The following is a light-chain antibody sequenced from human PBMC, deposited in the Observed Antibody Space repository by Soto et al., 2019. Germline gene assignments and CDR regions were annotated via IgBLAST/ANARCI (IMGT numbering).Light chain of an antibody. CDR2: KAS. Sequence: DIQMTQSPSTLSASVGDRVTITCRASQSISSWLAWYQQKPGKAPKLLIYKASSLESGFTTRFSGCGSGTEFTLTISSLQPDDFATYYCQQYNSYPYTFGQGTKLEIK. V-gene: IGKV1-5*03. J-gene: IGKJ2*01. CDR3: QQYNSYPYT. CDR1: QSISSW.